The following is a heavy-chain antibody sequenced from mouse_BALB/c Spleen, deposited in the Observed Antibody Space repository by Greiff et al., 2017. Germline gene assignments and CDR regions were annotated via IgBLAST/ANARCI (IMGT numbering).Heavy chain of an antibody. J-gene: IGHJ4*01. CDR1: GYTFTDYN. Sequence: EVQLQQSGPELVKPGASVKIPCKASGYTFTDYNMDWVKQSHGKSLEWIGDINPNNGGTIYNQKFKGKATLTVDKSSSTAYMELRSLTSEDTAVYYCARRSPYRSYYAMDYWGQGTSVTVSS. CDR2: INPNNGGT. CDR3: ARRSPYRSYYAMDY. D-gene: IGHD2-14*01. V-gene: IGHV1-18*01.